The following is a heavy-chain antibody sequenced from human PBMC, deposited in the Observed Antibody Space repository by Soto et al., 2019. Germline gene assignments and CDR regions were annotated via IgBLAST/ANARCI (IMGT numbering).Heavy chain of an antibody. D-gene: IGHD2-15*01. V-gene: IGHV3-7*03. CDR1: GFIFSNYW. CDR2: INQDGSEK. J-gene: IGHJ6*02. CDR3: VRYTFTHGLVDYHYCLDV. Sequence: EVQLVESGGDLVQPGGSLRLSCVASGFIFSNYWMSWVRQAPGKGLEWVANINQDGSEKYYVDSVKGRFTISRDNAKNSLYLQMSSLRAEDTAVYYCVRYTFTHGLVDYHYCLDVWGPGTTVTVSS.